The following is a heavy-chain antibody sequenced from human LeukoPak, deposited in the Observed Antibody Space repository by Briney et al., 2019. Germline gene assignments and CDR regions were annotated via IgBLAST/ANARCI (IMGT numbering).Heavy chain of an antibody. CDR1: GFTFSSYA. D-gene: IGHD2-21*01. CDR3: ARVGTYPDPPIGDY. Sequence: PGGSLRLSCAASGFTFSSYAMHWVRQAPGKGLEWVAVISYDGSNKYYADSVKGRFTISRDNSKNTLYLQMNSLRAEDTAVYYCARVGTYPDPPIGDYWGQGTLVTVSS. CDR2: ISYDGSNK. V-gene: IGHV3-30-3*01. J-gene: IGHJ4*02.